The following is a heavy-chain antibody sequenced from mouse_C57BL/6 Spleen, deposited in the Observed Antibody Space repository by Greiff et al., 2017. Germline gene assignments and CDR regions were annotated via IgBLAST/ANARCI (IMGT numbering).Heavy chain of an antibody. CDR3: ARSFTIGDDGAMDY. D-gene: IGHD2-12*01. Sequence: VQLQQSGAELVRPGTSVKVSCKASGYAFTNYLIEWVKQRPGQGLEWIGVINPGSGGTNYNEKFKGKVTLTADKSSSTAYMQLSSLTSEDSAVYFCARSFTIGDDGAMDYWGQGTSVTVSS. J-gene: IGHJ4*01. CDR2: INPGSGGT. V-gene: IGHV1-54*01. CDR1: GYAFTNYL.